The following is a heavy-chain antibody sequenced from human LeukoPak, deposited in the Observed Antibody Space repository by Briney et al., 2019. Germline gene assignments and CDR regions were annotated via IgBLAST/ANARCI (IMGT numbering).Heavy chain of an antibody. CDR3: ARVSEYSSGWYFAYYYYGMDV. Sequence: ASVKVSCKASGYTFTSYGISWVRQAPGQGLEWMGWIGAYNGNTNYVQKLQGRVTMATDTSTSTAYMELRSLRSDDTAVYYCARVSEYSSGWYFAYYYYGMDVWGQGTTVTVSS. CDR1: GYTFTSYG. J-gene: IGHJ6*02. V-gene: IGHV1-18*01. D-gene: IGHD6-19*01. CDR2: IGAYNGNT.